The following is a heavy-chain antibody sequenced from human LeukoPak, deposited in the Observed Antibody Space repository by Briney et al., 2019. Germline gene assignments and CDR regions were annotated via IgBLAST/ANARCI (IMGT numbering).Heavy chain of an antibody. J-gene: IGHJ3*02. D-gene: IGHD1-26*01. CDR3: AREHIVGAILGAFDI. V-gene: IGHV4-61*02. Sequence: PSETLSLTCTVSGDSISSGDYYWSWIRQPAGKGLEWIGRISSSGSTNYNPSLKSRVTISVDTSKNQFSLKLSSVTAADTAVYYCAREHIVGAILGAFDIWGQGTMVTVSS. CDR1: GDSISSGDYY. CDR2: ISSSGST.